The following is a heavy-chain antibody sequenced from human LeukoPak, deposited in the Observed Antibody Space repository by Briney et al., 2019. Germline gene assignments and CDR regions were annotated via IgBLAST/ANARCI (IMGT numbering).Heavy chain of an antibody. V-gene: IGHV4-59*12. CDR2: ISYSGST. CDR1: GGSISSYY. CDR3: ARGRVSRY. D-gene: IGHD3-22*01. J-gene: IGHJ4*02. Sequence: SETLSLTCTVSGGSISSYYWSWIRQPPGKGLEWIAYISYSGSTNHNPSLKSRVTISVDTSKNQFSLKLSSVTAADTAVYYCARGRVSRYWGQGTLVTVSS.